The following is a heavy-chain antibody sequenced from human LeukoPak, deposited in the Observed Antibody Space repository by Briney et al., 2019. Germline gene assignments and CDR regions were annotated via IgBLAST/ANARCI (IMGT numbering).Heavy chain of an antibody. CDR2: FDPEDGET. CDR3: ATDYYYDSSGSYYTVDY. V-gene: IGHV1-24*01. Sequence: GASVKVSCKVSGYTLTELSMHWVRQAPGKGLELMGGFDPEDGETIYAQKFQGRVTMTEDTSTDTAYMELSSLRSEDTAVYYCATDYYYDSSGSYYTVDYWGQGTLVTVSS. CDR1: GYTLTELS. D-gene: IGHD3-22*01. J-gene: IGHJ4*02.